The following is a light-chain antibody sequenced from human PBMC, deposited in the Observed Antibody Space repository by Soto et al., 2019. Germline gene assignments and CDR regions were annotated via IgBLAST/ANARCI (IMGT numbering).Light chain of an antibody. CDR2: GES. V-gene: IGKV3-20*01. J-gene: IGKJ1*01. Sequence: VLTQSPGTLSVSPGERATLSCRASQSVSGNNLAWYQQKPGRPPRLLIYGESSRASGVPDRFSGSGSGTDFTLTISRLEPEDFAVYYCQQYGSSPRTFGQGTKVDIK. CDR3: QQYGSSPRT. CDR1: QSVSGNN.